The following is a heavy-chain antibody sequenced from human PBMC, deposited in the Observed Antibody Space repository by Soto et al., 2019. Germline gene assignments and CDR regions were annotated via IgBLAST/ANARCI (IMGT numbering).Heavy chain of an antibody. J-gene: IGHJ4*02. Sequence: SETLSLTCTVSGGSISSSSYYWGWIRQPPGKGLEWIGSIYYSGSTYYNPSLKSRVTISVDTSKNQFSLKLSSVTAADSAVFFCARLEGLATISYYFDFWGPGALVTVSS. V-gene: IGHV4-39*01. CDR1: GGSISSSSYY. CDR3: ARLEGLATISYYFDF. CDR2: IYYSGST. D-gene: IGHD3-9*01.